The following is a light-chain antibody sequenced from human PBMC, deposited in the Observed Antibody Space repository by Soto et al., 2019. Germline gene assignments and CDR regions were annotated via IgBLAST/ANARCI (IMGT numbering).Light chain of an antibody. CDR3: QELKSYPPT. J-gene: IGKJ4*01. CDR2: AAS. V-gene: IGKV1-9*01. Sequence: DIQLTQSPSLLSASVGDRVTITCRASQGISSHLAWYQQKPRKAPKLLIYAASTLQSGVPSRFSGSGSGTEFALTISSLQPEDFATYYCQELKSYPPTFGGGTRWIS. CDR1: QGISSH.